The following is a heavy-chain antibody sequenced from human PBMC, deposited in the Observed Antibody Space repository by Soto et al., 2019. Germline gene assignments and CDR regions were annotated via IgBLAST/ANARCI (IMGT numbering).Heavy chain of an antibody. CDR1: GGSINSYY. D-gene: IGHD2-8*02. CDR3: ARSRVVYDTFDY. V-gene: IGHV4-59*01. Sequence: ETLSLTCTVSGGSINSYYWSWIRQPPGKGLEWIGYIYYSGSTNYNPSLKSRVIISVDTSKNQFSLKLSSVTAADTAVYYCARSRVVYDTFDYWGQGTLVTVSS. J-gene: IGHJ4*02. CDR2: IYYSGST.